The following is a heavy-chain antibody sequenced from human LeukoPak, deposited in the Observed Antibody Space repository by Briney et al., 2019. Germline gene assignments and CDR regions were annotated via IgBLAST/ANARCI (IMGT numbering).Heavy chain of an antibody. J-gene: IGHJ4*02. CDR3: VRGLGTPGY. Sequence: ASVKVSCKASGYTFTGYYLQWMRQNPGQGLEWVGWINPNSGDTKYAKKFQGRVTMTRDTSISTAYMELSGLMSDDTALYYCVRGLGTPGYWGQGTLVTVSS. CDR2: INPNSGDT. D-gene: IGHD1-14*01. V-gene: IGHV1-2*02. CDR1: GYTFTGYY.